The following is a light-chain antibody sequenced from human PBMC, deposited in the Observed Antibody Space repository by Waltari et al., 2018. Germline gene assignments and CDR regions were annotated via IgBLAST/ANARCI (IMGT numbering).Light chain of an antibody. CDR1: SATMANNY. V-gene: IGLV6-57*02. Sequence: NFMLTQPHSVSESAGKTVIISFTGSSATMANNYVQWYQHRPGSAPVTLIYEYNQRASGVPDRFSGSIDSSSNSASLTISGLRTEDEAYYFCQSYYAYDVIFGGGTKLTVL. CDR3: QSYYAYDVI. CDR2: EYN. J-gene: IGLJ2*01.